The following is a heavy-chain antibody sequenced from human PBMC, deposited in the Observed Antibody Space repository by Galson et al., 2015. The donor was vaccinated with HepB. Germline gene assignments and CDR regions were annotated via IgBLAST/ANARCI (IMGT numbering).Heavy chain of an antibody. Sequence: QSGAEVKKPGESLKISCTGSGYSFTSYWIGWVRQMPGKGLEWMGIIYPGDSDTRYSPSFQGQVTISADKSISTAYLQWSSLKASDTAMYYCARHGITGTLGAYYYYMDVWGKGTTVTVSS. CDR3: ARHGITGTLGAYYYYMDV. V-gene: IGHV5-51*01. D-gene: IGHD1-20*01. J-gene: IGHJ6*03. CDR2: IYPGDSDT. CDR1: GYSFTSYW.